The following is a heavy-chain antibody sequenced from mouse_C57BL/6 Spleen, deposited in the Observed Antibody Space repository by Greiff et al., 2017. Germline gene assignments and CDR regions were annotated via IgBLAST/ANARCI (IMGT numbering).Heavy chain of an antibody. CDR1: GFNIKDAY. Sequence: VQLQQSGAELVRPGASVKLSCTASGFNIKDAYMHWVKQRPEQGLEWIGWIDPENGDTEYASKFQGKATITADTSSNTAYLQLSSLTSEVTAVDYCTTDYYGSSYFDYWGQGTTLTVAS. V-gene: IGHV14-4*01. CDR2: IDPENGDT. J-gene: IGHJ2*01. D-gene: IGHD1-1*01. CDR3: TTDYYGSSYFDY.